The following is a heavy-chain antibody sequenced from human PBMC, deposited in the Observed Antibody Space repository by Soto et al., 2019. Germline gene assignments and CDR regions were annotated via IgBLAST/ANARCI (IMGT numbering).Heavy chain of an antibody. J-gene: IGHJ4*02. CDR1: GGTFSSYA. Sequence: SVKVSCKASGGTFSSYAISWVRQAPGQGLEWMGGIIPIFGTANYAQKFQGRVTITADESTSTAYMELSSLRSEDMAVYYCARGRGGDTAMVTFVYWGQGTLVTVSS. CDR2: IIPIFGTA. V-gene: IGHV1-69*13. D-gene: IGHD5-18*01. CDR3: ARGRGGDTAMVTFVY.